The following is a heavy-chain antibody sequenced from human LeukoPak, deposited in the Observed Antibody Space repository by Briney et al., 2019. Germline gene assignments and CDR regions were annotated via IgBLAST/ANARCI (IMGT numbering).Heavy chain of an antibody. CDR2: IDNAGSIT. Sequence: GGSLRLSCAASGFTFSNYWIHWVRQAPGKGLVWVSRIDNAGSITTYADSVKGRFTISRDNAENTLYLQMNSLRAEDTAVYYCAKLGAYQLRYFDYWGQGTLVTVSS. D-gene: IGHD2-2*01. V-gene: IGHV3-74*03. J-gene: IGHJ4*02. CDR1: GFTFSNYW. CDR3: AKLGAYQLRYFDY.